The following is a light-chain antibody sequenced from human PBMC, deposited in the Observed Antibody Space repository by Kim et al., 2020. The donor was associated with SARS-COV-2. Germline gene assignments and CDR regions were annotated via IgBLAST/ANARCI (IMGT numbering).Light chain of an antibody. CDR3: QAWDSSTEV. CDR1: KLGDKY. CDR2: QDS. Sequence: VSTGKTASITCSGDKLGDKYACWYQQKPGQSPVLVIYQDSKRPSGIPERFSGSNSENTATLTISGTQAMDEADYYCQAWDSSTEVFGTGTKVTVL. V-gene: IGLV3-1*01. J-gene: IGLJ1*01.